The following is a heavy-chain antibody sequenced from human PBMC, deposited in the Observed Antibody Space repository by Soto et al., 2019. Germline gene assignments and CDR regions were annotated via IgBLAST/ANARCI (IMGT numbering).Heavy chain of an antibody. V-gene: IGHV4-59*01. Sequence: QVQLQESGPGLVKPSETLSLTCTVSGGSISSYYWSWIRQPPGKGLEWIGYIYYSGSTNYNPSLKSRVTISVDTSKNQFSLKLSSVTAADTAVYYCARVAAIMEGLVVDYWGQGNLVTVSA. CDR1: GGSISSYY. CDR2: IYYSGST. J-gene: IGHJ4*02. CDR3: ARVAAIMEGLVVDY. D-gene: IGHD2-8*01.